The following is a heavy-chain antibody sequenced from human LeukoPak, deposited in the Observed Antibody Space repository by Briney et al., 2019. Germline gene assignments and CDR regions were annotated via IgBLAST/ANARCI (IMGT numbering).Heavy chain of an antibody. V-gene: IGHV1-69*13. Sequence: VASVKVSCKASGGTFNNYAVSWVRQAPGQGLEWMGNIIPTFGTTNYAQKFQGRVTITADESTSTAYMELSSLRSEDTAVYYCASHPDFGGLIKDQYMGVWGKGTTVSVSS. J-gene: IGHJ6*03. CDR2: IIPTFGTT. CDR3: ASHPDFGGLIKDQYMGV. D-gene: IGHD3-16*01. CDR1: GGTFNNYA.